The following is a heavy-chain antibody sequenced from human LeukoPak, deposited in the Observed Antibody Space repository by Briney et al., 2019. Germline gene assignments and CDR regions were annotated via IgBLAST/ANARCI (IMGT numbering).Heavy chain of an antibody. J-gene: IGHJ6*02. Sequence: GASVKVSCKASRDILTSYVISWVRQARGQGPEWMGGFIPILGRPSLAQKFQGRITITADESTSTAYMELSSLRAEDTAVYYCAREREKAVTDTFYYGLDVWGPGTTVTVSS. CDR2: FIPILGRP. CDR3: AREREKAVTDTFYYGLDV. D-gene: IGHD6-19*01. V-gene: IGHV1-69*10. CDR1: RDILTSYV.